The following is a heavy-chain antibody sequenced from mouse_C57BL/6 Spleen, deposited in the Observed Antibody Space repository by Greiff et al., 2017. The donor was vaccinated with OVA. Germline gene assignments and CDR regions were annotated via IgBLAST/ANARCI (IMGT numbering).Heavy chain of an antibody. CDR3: ARRSYGNYLDY. Sequence: DVHLVESGGDLVKPGGSLKLSCAASGFTFSSYGMSWVRQTPDKRLEWVATISSGGSYTYYPDSVKGRFTISRDNAKNTVYLQMSRLKSEDTTKDCGARRSYGNYLDYWGQGTTLTVSS. D-gene: IGHD2-1*01. J-gene: IGHJ2*01. V-gene: IGHV5-6*01. CDR1: GFTFSSYG. CDR2: ISSGGSYT.